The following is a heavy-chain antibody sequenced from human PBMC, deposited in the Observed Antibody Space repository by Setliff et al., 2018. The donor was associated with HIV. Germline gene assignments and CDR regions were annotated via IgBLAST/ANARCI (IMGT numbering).Heavy chain of an antibody. J-gene: IGHJ3*02. Sequence: SETLSLTCSVSGASISNGVYFWSWLRQHPGKGLEWVGYIYYSGDTYYNPSLKSRVTISVDTSENRFSLTLNSVTAADTAVYYCATEMAAIRQDAFDIWGLGTRVTVSS. CDR3: ATEMAAIRQDAFDI. D-gene: IGHD6-19*01. CDR1: GASISNGVYF. CDR2: IYYSGDT. V-gene: IGHV4-31*03.